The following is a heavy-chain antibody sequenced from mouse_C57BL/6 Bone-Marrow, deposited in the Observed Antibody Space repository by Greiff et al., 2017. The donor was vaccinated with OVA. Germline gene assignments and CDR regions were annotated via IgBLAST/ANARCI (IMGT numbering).Heavy chain of an antibody. V-gene: IGHV2-6-1*01. Sequence: VQVVESGPGLVAPSQCLSITCTVSGFSLTSYGVHWVRQPPGQGLEWLVVIWSDGSTTYNSALKSRLSISKDNSKSQVFLKMNYLQTDDTTMDYCARHGRLLRYAMDYWGQGTSVTVSS. J-gene: IGHJ4*01. D-gene: IGHD2-3*01. CDR1: GFSLTSYG. CDR2: IWSDGST. CDR3: ARHGRLLRYAMDY.